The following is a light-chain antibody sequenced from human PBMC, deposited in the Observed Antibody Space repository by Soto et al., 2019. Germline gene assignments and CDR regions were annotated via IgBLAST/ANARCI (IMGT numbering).Light chain of an antibody. CDR3: SPHTTTNTLL. CDR1: SSDVGDYNY. CDR2: GVS. Sequence: QSALTQPASVSGSPGQSITISCTGTSSDVGDYNYVSWYQQHPGKAPKLIIYGVSNRPSGIANRFHGSKSGNTASLTISGLQAEDEADYYCSPHTTTNTLLFGGGTKLTV. J-gene: IGLJ2*01. V-gene: IGLV2-14*01.